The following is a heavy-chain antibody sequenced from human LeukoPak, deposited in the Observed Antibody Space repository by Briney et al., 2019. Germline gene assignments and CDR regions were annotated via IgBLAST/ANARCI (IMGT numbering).Heavy chain of an antibody. V-gene: IGHV1-46*01. J-gene: IGHJ4*02. CDR1: GYTFTSYG. Sequence: ASVKVSCKASGYTFTSYGISWVRQAPGQGLEWMGIINPSGGSTSYAQKFQGRVTMTRDTSTSTVYMELSSLRSEDTAVYYCARQGSDYCSSTSCPFDYWGQGTLVTVSS. CDR3: ARQGSDYCSSTSCPFDY. CDR2: INPSGGST. D-gene: IGHD2-2*01.